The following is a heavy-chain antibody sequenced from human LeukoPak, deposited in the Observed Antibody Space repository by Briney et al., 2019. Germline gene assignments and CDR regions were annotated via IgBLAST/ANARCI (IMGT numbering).Heavy chain of an antibody. D-gene: IGHD3-10*01. Sequence: PGGSLRLSCAASGFTFSSYSMNWVRQAPGKGLEWVASISSSSSYIYYADSVKGRFTISRDNAKNSLYLQMNSLRAEDTAVYYCARVYGSGSESAVIDYWGQGTLVTVSS. CDR1: GFTFSSYS. CDR3: ARVYGSGSESAVIDY. V-gene: IGHV3-21*01. CDR2: ISSSSSYI. J-gene: IGHJ4*02.